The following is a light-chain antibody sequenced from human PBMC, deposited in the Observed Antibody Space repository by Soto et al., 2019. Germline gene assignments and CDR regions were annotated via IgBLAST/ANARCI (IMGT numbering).Light chain of an antibody. J-gene: IGKJ1*01. V-gene: IGKV3-15*01. CDR3: QQYHSYST. CDR1: QSISDT. Sequence: EIVMTQSPVTLSVSPGGRATLSCRASQSISDTLAWYQQKPGQAPRLLIHGASTRAPGFPARFSGSGSVTEFTLTISSLQPDDFATYYCQQYHSYSTFGQGTKVDIK. CDR2: GAS.